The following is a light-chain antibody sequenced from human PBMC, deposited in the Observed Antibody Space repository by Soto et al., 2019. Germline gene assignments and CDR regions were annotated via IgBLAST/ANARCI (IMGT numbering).Light chain of an antibody. V-gene: IGLV2-8*01. Sequence: QSVLTQPPSASGSPGQSVTISCTGTSSDVGGYDYVSWYQQHPGRAPKVLIYEVNKRPSGVPARFSGSKSGNTASLTVSGLLGEDEGVFFCSSYGSGNNILFGGGTKVTVL. J-gene: IGLJ2*01. CDR2: EVN. CDR3: SSYGSGNNIL. CDR1: SSDVGGYDY.